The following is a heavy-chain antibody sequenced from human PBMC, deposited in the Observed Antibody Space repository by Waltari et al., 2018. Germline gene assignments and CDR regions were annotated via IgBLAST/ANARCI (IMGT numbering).Heavy chain of an antibody. V-gene: IGHV3-7*01. CDR1: GMTFSDDG. D-gene: IGHD4-17*01. Sequence: EVQLVESGGGSVKPGGSLRLSWGAPGMTFSDDGRDWVRQAPGKGLEWVANIKQDGSEKNYVDSVEGRFSISRDNAQNSLYLQMNSLRAEDTAIYYCVTGLTTVTAKDYFDHWGQGALVTVSS. CDR3: VTGLTTVTAKDYFDH. J-gene: IGHJ4*02. CDR2: IKQDGSEK.